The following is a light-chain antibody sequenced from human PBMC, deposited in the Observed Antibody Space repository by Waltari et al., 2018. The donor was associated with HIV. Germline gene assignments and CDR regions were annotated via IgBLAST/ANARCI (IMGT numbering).Light chain of an antibody. Sequence: KVMTQSPATLSVSPGDRATLSCRASQSVGSNVAWYQQKPGQAPRLLIYSASSRATGIPARFSGRGSGTEFTLTISSLQSEDFAIYYCQQYNNWPKTFGQGTKVEI. CDR2: SAS. V-gene: IGKV3-15*01. J-gene: IGKJ1*01. CDR3: QQYNNWPKT. CDR1: QSVGSN.